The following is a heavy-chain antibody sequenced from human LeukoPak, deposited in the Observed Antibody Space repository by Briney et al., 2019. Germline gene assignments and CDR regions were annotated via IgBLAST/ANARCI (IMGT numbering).Heavy chain of an antibody. V-gene: IGHV1-3*01. CDR2: INAGNGNT. CDR1: GYTFTSYA. CDR3: AREFGSYGYFNYYGMDV. Sequence: ASVKVSCKASGYTFTSYAMHWVRQAPGQRLEWMGWINAGNGNTKYSQKFQGRVTITRDTSASTAYMELSSLRSEDTAVYYCAREFGSYGYFNYYGMDVWGQGTTVTVSS. D-gene: IGHD5-18*01. J-gene: IGHJ6*02.